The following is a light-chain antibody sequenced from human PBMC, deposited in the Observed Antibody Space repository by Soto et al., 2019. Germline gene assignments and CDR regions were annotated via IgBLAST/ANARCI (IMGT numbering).Light chain of an antibody. V-gene: IGLV1-47*01. CDR1: SSNIGSNY. CDR3: AAWDDSLRGPEV. CDR2: RNN. J-gene: IGLJ1*01. Sequence: QSVLTRAPSASGTPGQRVTISCSGSSSNIGSNYVYWYQQLPGTAPKLLIYRNNQRPSGVPDRFSGSKSGTSASLAISGLPSQDEADYYCAAWDDSLRGPEVFGTGTKLTVL.